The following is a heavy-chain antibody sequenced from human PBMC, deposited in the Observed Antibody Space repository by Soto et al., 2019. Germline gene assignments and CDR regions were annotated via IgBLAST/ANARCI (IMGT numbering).Heavy chain of an antibody. D-gene: IGHD2-21*02. V-gene: IGHV3-53*02. CDR3: ARAGVTPHFFDY. J-gene: IGHJ4*02. CDR1: GFSVRTNY. Sequence: EVQLVETGGGLIQPGGSLRLSCAASGFSVRTNYMSWVRQAPGKGLEWVSVFESGGSIYYADSVKGRFIISSDYAKNTVYLQMNSLSADDTAVYYCARAGVTPHFFDYWGQGTLVTVSS. CDR2: FESGGSI.